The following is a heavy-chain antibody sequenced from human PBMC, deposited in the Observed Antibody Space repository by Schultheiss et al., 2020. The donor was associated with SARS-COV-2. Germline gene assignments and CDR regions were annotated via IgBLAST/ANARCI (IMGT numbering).Heavy chain of an antibody. J-gene: IGHJ4*02. CDR3: AKGSVVVPAAPGLGDY. V-gene: IGHV3-23*01. CDR1: GFTFSSSV. CDR2: ISGSGGST. D-gene: IGHD2-2*01. Sequence: GGSLRLSCAASGFTFSSSVMSWVRQAPGKGLEWVSAISGSGGSTYYADSVKGRFTISRDNSKNTLYLQMNSLRAEDTAVYYCAKGSVVVPAAPGLGDYWGQGTLVTVSS.